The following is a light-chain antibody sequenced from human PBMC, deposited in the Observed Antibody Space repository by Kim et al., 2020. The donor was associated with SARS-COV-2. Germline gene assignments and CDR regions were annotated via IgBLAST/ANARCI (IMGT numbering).Light chain of an antibody. CDR2: DVS. CDR1: SSDVGANNH. CDR3: CSDADSSTSYV. V-gene: IGLV2-11*01. J-gene: IGLJ1*01. Sequence: QPVLTQPRSVSGSPGQSVSISCTGTSSDVGANNHVSWYQQHPGKAPKLMIYDVSERPSGVPDRFSGSKSGNTASLTISGLQAEDEADYYCCSDADSSTSYVFGTGTKVTVL.